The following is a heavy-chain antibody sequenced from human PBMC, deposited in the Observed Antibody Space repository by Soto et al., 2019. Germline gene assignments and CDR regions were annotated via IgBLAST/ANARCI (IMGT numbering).Heavy chain of an antibody. D-gene: IGHD3-10*01. CDR2: TITVFNTA. J-gene: IGHJ3*02. V-gene: IGHV1-69*06. CDR3: ARWVYCSGNYDTGPSDFDI. CDR1: GGTLSEHC. Sequence: QVQLEQSGAEVKKPGSSVKVSCKASGGTLSEHCVALLRQSPGQGLEWMGGTITVFNTAKYAQKFQGRVTVTADKFTNIAYMELSSLRSEDTAFYFCARWVYCSGNYDTGPSDFDIWGQGTMVIVSS.